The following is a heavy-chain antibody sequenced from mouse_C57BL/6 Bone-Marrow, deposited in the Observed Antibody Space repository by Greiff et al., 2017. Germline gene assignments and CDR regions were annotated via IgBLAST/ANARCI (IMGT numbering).Heavy chain of an antibody. CDR2: ISSGGSYT. D-gene: IGHD2-10*02. V-gene: IGHV5-6*02. Sequence: DVMLVESGGDLVKPGGSLKLSCAASGFTFSSYGMSWVRQTPDKRLEWVATISSGGSYTYYPDSVKGRFTISRDNAKNTLYLQMSSLKSEETAMYYCARLGRGYGNWFAYWGQGTLVTVSA. J-gene: IGHJ3*01. CDR1: GFTFSSYG. CDR3: ARLGRGYGNWFAY.